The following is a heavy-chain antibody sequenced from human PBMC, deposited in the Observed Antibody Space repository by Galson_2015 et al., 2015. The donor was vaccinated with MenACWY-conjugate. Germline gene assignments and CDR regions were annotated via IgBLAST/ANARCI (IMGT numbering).Heavy chain of an antibody. CDR3: ARDKVLYFDFYSVFRVPDY. CDR1: DYTFSSYG. Sequence: SVKVSCKASDYTFSSYGITWVRQAPGQGLEWMGWINAYNGNTKSSQKFQGRVTMTTDTSTSTAYMELRSLRSDDTAVYYCARDKVLYFDFYSVFRVPDYWGQGTLVAVSS. D-gene: IGHD3-3*01. CDR2: INAYNGNT. V-gene: IGHV1-18*01. J-gene: IGHJ4*02.